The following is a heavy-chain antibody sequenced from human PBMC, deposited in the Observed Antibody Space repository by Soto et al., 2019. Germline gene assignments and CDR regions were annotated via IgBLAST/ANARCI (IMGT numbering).Heavy chain of an antibody. CDR3: ARDSIVVVIYFDY. J-gene: IGHJ4*02. CDR1: GFTFSSYA. Sequence: GGSLRLSCAASGFTFSSYAMHWVRQAPGKGLEWVAVISYDGSNKYYADSVKGRFTISRDNSKNTLYLQMNSLRAEDTAVYYCARDSIVVVIYFDYWGQGTLVTVSS. V-gene: IGHV3-30-3*01. D-gene: IGHD3-22*01. CDR2: ISYDGSNK.